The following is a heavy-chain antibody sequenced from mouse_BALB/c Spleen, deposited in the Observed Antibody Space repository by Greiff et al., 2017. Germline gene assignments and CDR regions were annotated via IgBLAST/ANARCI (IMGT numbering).Heavy chain of an antibody. V-gene: IGHV1-80*01. Sequence: QVQLQQSGAELVRPGSSVKISCKASGYAFSSYWMNWVKQRPGQGLEWIGQIYPGDGDTNYNGKFEGKATLTADKSSSTAYMQLSSLTSEDSAVYFCARGGYDRYFDVWGAGTTVTVSS. CDR1: GYAFSSYW. CDR2: IYPGDGDT. J-gene: IGHJ1*01. D-gene: IGHD2-2*01. CDR3: ARGGYDRYFDV.